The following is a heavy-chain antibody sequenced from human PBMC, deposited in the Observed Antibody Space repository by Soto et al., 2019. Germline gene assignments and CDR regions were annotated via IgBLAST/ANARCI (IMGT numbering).Heavy chain of an antibody. CDR1: GDGLSNNSDA. J-gene: IGHJ5*02. CDR3: AREGRLAASIVHNWFDP. CDR2: TYYRSKWFN. V-gene: IGHV6-1*01. Sequence: SVSLTCAISGDGLSNNSDAWNCISQSPSRGLEWLGRTYYRSKWFNNYALSVKGRITINPDTSKNQFSLQLNSVTPEDTAVYYCAREGRLAASIVHNWFDPWGQGTLVTVSS. D-gene: IGHD6-19*01.